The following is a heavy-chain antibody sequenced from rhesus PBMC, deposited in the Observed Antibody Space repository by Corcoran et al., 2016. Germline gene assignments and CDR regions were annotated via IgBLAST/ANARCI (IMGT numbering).Heavy chain of an antibody. D-gene: IGHD3-34*01. CDR3: ASDGLGDYYFVEGYGLDS. J-gene: IGHJ6*01. CDR1: GGSISDDYY. V-gene: IGHV4-106*01. Sequence: QVQLQESGPGLVKPSETLSLTCAVSGGSISDDYYWSWIRQPPGKGLEGLGYIYGSGGGTNYNPSLKNRVTISLDTSKNQFSRKLSSVTAADTAVYYCASDGLGDYYFVEGYGLDSWGQGVVVTVSS. CDR2: IYGSGGGT.